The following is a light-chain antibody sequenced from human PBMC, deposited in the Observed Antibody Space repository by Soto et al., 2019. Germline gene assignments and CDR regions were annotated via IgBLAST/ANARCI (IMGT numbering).Light chain of an antibody. CDR1: NSDVGGYNY. CDR2: EVN. CDR3: SSYAGSNWYV. J-gene: IGLJ1*01. Sequence: QSVLTRPPSASGSPGQSVPIYCTGTNSDVGGYNYVSWYQQYPGKAPKLIIYEVNERPSGVPDRFSGSKSGNTASLTVSGLQTADEADYYCSSYAGSNWYVFGTGTKVTVL. V-gene: IGLV2-8*01.